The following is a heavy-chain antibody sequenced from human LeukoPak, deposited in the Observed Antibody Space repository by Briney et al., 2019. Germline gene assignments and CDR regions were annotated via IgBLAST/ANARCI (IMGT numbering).Heavy chain of an antibody. CDR2: IYSSGST. Sequence: SETLSLTCTVPGGSINSNYWNWIRQPPGKGLEWIGRIYSSGSTSYNPSLKSRVTMSVDTSKNQFSLQLSSVTAADTAVYYCAREYYDYVWGGYRPYYFDYWGQGTLVTVSS. D-gene: IGHD3-16*02. J-gene: IGHJ4*02. CDR3: AREYYDYVWGGYRPYYFDY. CDR1: GGSINSNY. V-gene: IGHV4-4*07.